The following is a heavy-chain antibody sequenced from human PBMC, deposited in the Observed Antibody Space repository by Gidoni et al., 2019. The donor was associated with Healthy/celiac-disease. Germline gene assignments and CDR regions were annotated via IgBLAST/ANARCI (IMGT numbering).Heavy chain of an antibody. CDR3: ARDRPQYAFDI. J-gene: IGHJ3*02. V-gene: IGHV3-21*01. CDR2: ISSSSSYI. Sequence: EVQLVESGGGLVKPGGSLRLSCAASGSTFSGYSMNWVRQAPGKGLEWVSSISSSSSYIYYADSVKGRFTISRDNAKNSLYLQMNSLRAEDTAVYYCARDRPQYAFDIWGQGTMVTVSS. CDR1: GSTFSGYS.